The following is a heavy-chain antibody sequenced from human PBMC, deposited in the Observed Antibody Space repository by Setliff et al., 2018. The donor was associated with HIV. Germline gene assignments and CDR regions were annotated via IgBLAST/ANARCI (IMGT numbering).Heavy chain of an antibody. CDR1: GFTFSTYW. V-gene: IGHV3-7*01. D-gene: IGHD5-18*01. CDR3: ASIELAAMVPVDY. CDR2: IKQDGSEK. J-gene: IGHJ4*02. Sequence: AGGSLRLSCAASGFTFSTYWMSWVRQAPGKGLEWVANIKQDGSEKYYVDSVKGRFTISRDNAKNSLYLQMNSLRAEDTAVYYCASIELAAMVPVDYWGQGTLVTVSS.